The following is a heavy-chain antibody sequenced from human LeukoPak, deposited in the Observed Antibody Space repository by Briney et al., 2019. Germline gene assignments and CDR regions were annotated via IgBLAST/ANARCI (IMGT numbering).Heavy chain of an antibody. Sequence: SETLSLTCAVYGGSFSGYYWSWIRQPPGKGLEWIGEINHSGSTNYNPSLKSRVTISVDTSKNQFSLKLSSVTAADTAVYYCARLQLLRYIDYWGQGTLVTVSS. CDR3: ARLQLLRYIDY. J-gene: IGHJ4*02. D-gene: IGHD3-22*01. CDR1: GGSFSGYY. CDR2: INHSGST. V-gene: IGHV4-34*01.